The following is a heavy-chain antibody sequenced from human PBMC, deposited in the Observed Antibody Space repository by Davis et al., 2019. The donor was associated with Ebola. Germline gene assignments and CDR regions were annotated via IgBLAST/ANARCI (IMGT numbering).Heavy chain of an antibody. D-gene: IGHD3-22*01. CDR3: ARLSNYYYDSSGYPGAFDI. CDR1: GFTFTSSA. Sequence: AASVKVSCKASGFTFTSSAMQWVRQARGQRLEWIGWIVVGSGNTNYAQKFQERVTITRDMSTSTAYMELSSLRSEDTAVYYCARLSNYYYDSSGYPGAFDIWGQGTMVTVSS. V-gene: IGHV1-58*02. CDR2: IVVGSGNT. J-gene: IGHJ3*02.